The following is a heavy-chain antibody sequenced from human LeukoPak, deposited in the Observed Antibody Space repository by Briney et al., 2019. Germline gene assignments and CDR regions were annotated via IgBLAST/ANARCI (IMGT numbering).Heavy chain of an antibody. CDR2: ISSGSRYM. CDR1: GFTFSTYS. Sequence: GRSLRLSCAASGFTFSTYSMNWVRQAPGKGLEWVSSISSGSRYMYYADSVKGRFTISRDNAKNSLYLLMNSLRVEDTAVYYCATDVRDEYSSGWYPIGYWGQGTLVTVSS. V-gene: IGHV3-21*01. D-gene: IGHD6-19*01. CDR3: ATDVRDEYSSGWYPIGY. J-gene: IGHJ4*02.